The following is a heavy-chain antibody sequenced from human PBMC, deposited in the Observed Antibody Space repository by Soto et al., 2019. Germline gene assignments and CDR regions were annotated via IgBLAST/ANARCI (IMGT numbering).Heavy chain of an antibody. Sequence: SETLSLTCTVSGGSISSYYWSWIRQPPGKGLEWIGYIYYSGSTNYNPSLKSRVTISVDTSKNQFSLKLSSVTAADTAVYYCARVMITMVRGVIPPYYYYYGMDVWGQGTTVTVSS. CDR2: IYYSGST. V-gene: IGHV4-59*01. CDR1: GGSISSYY. D-gene: IGHD3-10*01. J-gene: IGHJ6*02. CDR3: ARVMITMVRGVIPPYYYYYGMDV.